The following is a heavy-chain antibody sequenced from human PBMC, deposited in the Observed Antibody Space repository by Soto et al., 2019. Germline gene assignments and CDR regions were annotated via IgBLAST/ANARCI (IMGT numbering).Heavy chain of an antibody. CDR2: INPSRGTT. V-gene: IGHV1-46*03. J-gene: IGHJ5*02. D-gene: IGHD6-6*01. CDR3: ARSYISSSYWFDP. Sequence: ASVKVSCKASGYSFITYFMHWVRQAPGQGLEWMGVINPSRGTTTYAQKFQDRVTMTRDTSASTVYMELSSLRSEDTAMYYCARSYISSSYWFDPWGQGTLVTVSS. CDR1: GYSFITYF.